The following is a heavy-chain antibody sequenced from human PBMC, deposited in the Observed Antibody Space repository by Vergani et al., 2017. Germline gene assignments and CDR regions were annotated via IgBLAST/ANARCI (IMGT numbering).Heavy chain of an antibody. CDR2: IYYSGST. Sequence: QVQLQESGPGLVKPSETLSLTCTVSGGSISSYYWSWIRQPPGKGLEWIGYIYYSGSTNYNPSLKSRVTISVDTSKNQFSLKLSSVTAADTAVYYCARVRDGYNPNWFDPWGQGTLVTVSS. D-gene: IGHD5-24*01. CDR3: ARVRDGYNPNWFDP. CDR1: GGSISSYY. V-gene: IGHV4-59*12. J-gene: IGHJ5*02.